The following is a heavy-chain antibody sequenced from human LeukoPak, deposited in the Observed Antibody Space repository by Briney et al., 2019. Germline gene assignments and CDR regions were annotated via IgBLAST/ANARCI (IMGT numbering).Heavy chain of an antibody. D-gene: IGHD6-13*01. V-gene: IGHV1-8*01. CDR2: MNPNSGNT. Sequence: SVKVSCKASGYTFTSYDINWVRQATGQGLEWMGWMNPNSGNTGYAQKFQGRVTTTRNTSISTAYMELSSLRSEDTAVYYCARGLGIAARAFFSYWGQGTLVTVSS. J-gene: IGHJ4*02. CDR3: ARGLGIAARAFFSY. CDR1: GYTFTSYD.